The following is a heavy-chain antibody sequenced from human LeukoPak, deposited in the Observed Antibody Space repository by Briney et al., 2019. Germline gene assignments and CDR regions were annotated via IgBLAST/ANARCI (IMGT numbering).Heavy chain of an antibody. V-gene: IGHV1-18*04. CDR1: GYTFNHHG. J-gene: IGHJ4*02. CDR3: ARDPTNTSGRYAYHDY. CDR2: VSCFNGDT. Sequence: GASVKVSFKASGYTFNHHGISWVRQAPGQGLEWMGWVSCFNGDTHYAQKFQGRVTMTRDTSTTTAYMELRSLRSDDTALYYCARDPTNTSGRYAYHDYWGQGTLVTVSS. D-gene: IGHD6-19*01.